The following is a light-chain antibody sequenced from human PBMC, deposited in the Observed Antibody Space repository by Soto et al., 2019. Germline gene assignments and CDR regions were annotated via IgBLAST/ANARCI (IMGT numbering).Light chain of an antibody. CDR2: TAS. CDR3: QKYDSAPWT. CDR1: GDITNY. J-gene: IGKJ1*01. V-gene: IGKV1-27*01. Sequence: DIHLTQSPSSLSASVGDRVTITCRASGDITNYLAWYQQKPGKVPKLLIHTASTLRSGVPPRFRGSASGTDFTLTISSLQPEDVATYSCQKYDSAPWTFGQGTKVEIK.